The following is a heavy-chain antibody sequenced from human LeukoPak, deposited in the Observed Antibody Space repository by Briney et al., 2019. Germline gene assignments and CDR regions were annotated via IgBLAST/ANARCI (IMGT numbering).Heavy chain of an antibody. CDR2: ISYDGSNK. CDR3: PRANQSLVGWFDR. D-gene: IGHD6-19*01. J-gene: IGHJ5*02. V-gene: IGHV3-30*04. Sequence: PGGSLRLSCAASGFTFSSYAMHWVRQAPGKGLEWVALISYDGSNKYYADSGKGRFTISRDNSKNTLYLQMNSLRAEDTAVYWCPRANQSLVGWFDRWGEGSLVTVSS. CDR1: GFTFSSYA.